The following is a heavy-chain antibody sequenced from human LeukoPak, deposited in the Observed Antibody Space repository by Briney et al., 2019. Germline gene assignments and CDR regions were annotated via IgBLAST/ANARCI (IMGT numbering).Heavy chain of an antibody. CDR3: ARVNNRITSRTGRFDP. V-gene: IGHV4-59*01. CDR1: GGSFSGYY. J-gene: IGHJ5*02. Sequence: SETLSLTCAVYGGSFSGYYWSWIRQPPGKGLEWIGYIYYSGSTNYNPSLKSRVTISVDTSKNQFSLKLSSVTAADTAVYYCARVNNRITSRTGRFDPWGQGTLVTVSS. D-gene: IGHD3-10*01. CDR2: IYYSGST.